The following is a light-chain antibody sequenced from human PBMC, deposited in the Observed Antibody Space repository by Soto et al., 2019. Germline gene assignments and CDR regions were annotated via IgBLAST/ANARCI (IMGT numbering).Light chain of an antibody. V-gene: IGLV2-23*01. CDR3: CSYAGSSAV. Sequence: QSALTQPASVSGSPGQSITICCTGTSSDVGSYNLVSWYQQHPGKAPKLMIYEGSKRPSGVSNRLSGSKSGNTASLTISGLQAEDEADYYCCSYAGSSAVFGAGTKLTVL. J-gene: IGLJ2*01. CDR1: SSDVGSYNL. CDR2: EGS.